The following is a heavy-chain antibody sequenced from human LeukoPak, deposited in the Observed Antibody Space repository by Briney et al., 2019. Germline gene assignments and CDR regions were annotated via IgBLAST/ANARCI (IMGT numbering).Heavy chain of an antibody. CDR1: GFTFSSYG. CDR2: ISYDGSNK. CDR3: AKDHMITFGGVIVGDAFDI. V-gene: IGHV3-30*18. Sequence: PGGSLRLSCAASGFTFSSYGMHWVRQAPGKGLEGVAVISYDGSNKYYADSVKGRFTISRDNSKNTLYLQMNSLRAEDTAVYYCAKDHMITFGGVIVGDAFDIWGQGTMVTVSS. J-gene: IGHJ3*02. D-gene: IGHD3-16*02.